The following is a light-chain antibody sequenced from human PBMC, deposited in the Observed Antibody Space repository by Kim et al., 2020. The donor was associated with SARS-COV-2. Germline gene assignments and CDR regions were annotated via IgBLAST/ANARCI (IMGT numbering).Light chain of an antibody. CDR3: QQYGSSQDT. J-gene: IGKJ2*01. CDR1: ENVDTH. CDR2: GAF. Sequence: LSLGESATISCWDSENVDTHVPVYEQRPGHAPTLVISGAFVRARGVPDRFTGSGFGTGYTLTISSLEPDDCAVYFCQQYGSSQDTFGQGTRLE. V-gene: IGKV3-20*01.